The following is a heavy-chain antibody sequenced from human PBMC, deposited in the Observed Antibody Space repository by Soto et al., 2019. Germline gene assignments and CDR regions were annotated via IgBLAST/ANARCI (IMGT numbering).Heavy chain of an antibody. CDR3: ARGYGLGSYYYYYGMDV. V-gene: IGHV4-31*03. Sequence: SETLSLTCTVSGGSISSGGYYWSWIRQHPGKGLEWIGYIYYSGSTYYNPSLKSRVTISVDTSKNQFSLKLSSVTAADTAVYYCARGYGLGSYYYYYGMDVWGQGTTVTVSS. CDR1: GGSISSGGYY. CDR2: IYYSGST. J-gene: IGHJ6*02. D-gene: IGHD3-10*01.